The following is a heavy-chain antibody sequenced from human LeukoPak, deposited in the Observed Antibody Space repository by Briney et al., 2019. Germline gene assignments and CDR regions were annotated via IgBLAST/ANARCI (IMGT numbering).Heavy chain of an antibody. V-gene: IGHV1-24*01. CDR1: GYTLTELS. CDR2: FDPEDGET. Sequence: ASVKVSCKVSGYTLTELSMHWVRQAPGKGLEWMGGFDPEDGETIYAQKFQGRVTMTEDTSTDTAYMELSSLRSEDTAVYHCATAEPVWFGELRRLDYWGQGTLVTVSS. CDR3: ATAEPVWFGELRRLDY. J-gene: IGHJ4*02. D-gene: IGHD3-10*01.